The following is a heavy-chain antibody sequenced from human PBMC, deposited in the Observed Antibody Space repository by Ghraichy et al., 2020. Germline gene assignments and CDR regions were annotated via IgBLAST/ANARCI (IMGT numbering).Heavy chain of an antibody. CDR3: ARSGITGTKGLDC. CDR2: IGYDGSKK. Sequence: GGSLRLSCVASEFYFNTHGMHWVRQAPGKGLEWVAFIGYDGSKKYYADSVKGRVTISRDNFENTLLLQMNSLRPEDAAVYYCARSGITGTKGLDCWGQGTLVTVSS. J-gene: IGHJ4*02. D-gene: IGHD1-20*01. CDR1: EFYFNTHG. V-gene: IGHV3-30*02.